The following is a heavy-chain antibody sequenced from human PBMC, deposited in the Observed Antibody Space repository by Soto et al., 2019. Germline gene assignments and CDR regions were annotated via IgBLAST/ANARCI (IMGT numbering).Heavy chain of an antibody. D-gene: IGHD1-1*01. CDR1: GFTFSTYW. Sequence: TGGSLRLSFAASGFTFSTYWMHWVRQAPGKGLVWVSRIHSDGITTLYADSVTGRFTISRDNAKNTVFLQMNSLRAEDTAVYYCATGPTPAFAFWGRGTMVTVSS. CDR3: ATGPTPAFAF. V-gene: IGHV3-74*01. J-gene: IGHJ3*01. CDR2: IHSDGITT.